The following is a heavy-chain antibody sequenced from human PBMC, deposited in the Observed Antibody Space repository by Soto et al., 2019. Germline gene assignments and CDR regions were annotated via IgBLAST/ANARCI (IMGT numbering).Heavy chain of an antibody. D-gene: IGHD3-9*01. Sequence: ASVKVSCKASGYTFTHFYITWVRQAPGQGLEWMGAISPHNFNTNFAQKFQGRVTLTTDTSTNTAYMELRSLTSDDKAVYYCARDEGGYDILNGYYKAHHFDYWGQGVLVTVSS. CDR3: ARDEGGYDILNGYYKAHHFDY. V-gene: IGHV1-18*01. CDR2: ISPHNFNT. CDR1: GYTFTHFY. J-gene: IGHJ4*02.